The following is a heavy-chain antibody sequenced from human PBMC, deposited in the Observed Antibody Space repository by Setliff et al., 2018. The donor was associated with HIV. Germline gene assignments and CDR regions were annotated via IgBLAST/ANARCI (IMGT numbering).Heavy chain of an antibody. CDR2: FYTSGST. V-gene: IGHV4-4*08. J-gene: IGHJ4*01. CDR3: ARGRRDSSGPRPYYFDY. CDR1: GGSISSYY. Sequence: SETLSLTCTVSGGSISSYYWNWIRQPPGKGLEWIGYFYTSGSTDYNPSLKSRVSISLDTSKNQFSLKLSSVTAADTAVYYCARGRRDSSGPRPYYFDYWG. D-gene: IGHD3-22*01.